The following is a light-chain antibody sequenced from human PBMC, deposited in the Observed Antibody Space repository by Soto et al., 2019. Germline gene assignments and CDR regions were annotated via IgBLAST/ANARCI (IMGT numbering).Light chain of an antibody. J-gene: IGLJ3*02. Sequence: QSALTQPASVSGSPGQSITISCSGSSSDIGAYNYVSWYQHHPGKVPKVMIYEVTNRPSGVSNRFSGSKSGNTASLTISGLQAEDEADYYCSSYTSSSTLVVGGGTKLTVL. CDR2: EVT. CDR1: SSDIGAYNY. CDR3: SSYTSSSTLV. V-gene: IGLV2-14*01.